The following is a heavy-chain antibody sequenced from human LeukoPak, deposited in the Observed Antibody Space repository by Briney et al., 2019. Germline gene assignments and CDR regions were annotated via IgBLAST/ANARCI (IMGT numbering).Heavy chain of an antibody. CDR3: ARARRVNPYYYDSSGYYCLFDY. J-gene: IGHJ4*02. Sequence: PSETLSLTCTVSGGSISTYYWNWIRQTAGRGLELVGRIYASGSANYNPSLKNRLTMSIDTSKNQFSLKLTSVTAADTAVYYCARARRVNPYYYDSSGYYCLFDYWGQGTLVTVSS. D-gene: IGHD3-22*01. CDR2: IYASGSA. CDR1: GGSISTYY. V-gene: IGHV4-4*07.